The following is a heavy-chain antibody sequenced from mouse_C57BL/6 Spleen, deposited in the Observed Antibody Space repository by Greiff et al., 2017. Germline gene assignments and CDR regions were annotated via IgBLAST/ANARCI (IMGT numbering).Heavy chain of an antibody. V-gene: IGHV5-9*01. D-gene: IGHD1-1*01. CDR1: GFTFSSYT. Sequence: EVKVVESGGGLVKPGGSLKLSCAASGFTFSSYTMSWVRQTPEKRLEWVATISGGGGNTYYPDSVKGRFTISRDNAKNTLYLQMSSLRSEDTALYYCASEYYGSSYVDYWGQSTTLTGSS. CDR2: ISGGGGNT. J-gene: IGHJ2*01. CDR3: ASEYYGSSYVDY.